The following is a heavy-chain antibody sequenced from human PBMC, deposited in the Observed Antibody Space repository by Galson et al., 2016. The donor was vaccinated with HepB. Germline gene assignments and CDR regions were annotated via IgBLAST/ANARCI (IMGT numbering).Heavy chain of an antibody. CDR3: ASGPHWNHAY. CDR1: GFTFSTYD. CDR2: IGTAGDT. Sequence: SLRLSCAASGFTFSTYDIHWVRQGTGKGLEWVSAIGTAGDTYYPGSVKGRFTISRENAKNSVYLQMDSLRAGDSGVYYCASGPHWNHAYWGQGTLVTVSS. D-gene: IGHD1-1*01. V-gene: IGHV3-13*01. J-gene: IGHJ4*02.